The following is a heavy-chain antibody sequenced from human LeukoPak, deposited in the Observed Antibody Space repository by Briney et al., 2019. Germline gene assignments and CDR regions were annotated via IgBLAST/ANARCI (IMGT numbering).Heavy chain of an antibody. D-gene: IGHD2-21*02. CDR2: IYPGDSNT. CDR1: GYSYTSYW. CDR3: FQCGGACYTSSH. Sequence: WQSLKISCASYGYSYTSYWNGRVRPIHRKRLAWMRIIYPGDSNTTYSPSFQGQDTISPDKSISTAYPQSSSPKASHSAQYYHFQCGGACYTSSHWGQGTLVTVSS. V-gene: IGHV5-51*01. J-gene: IGHJ4*02.